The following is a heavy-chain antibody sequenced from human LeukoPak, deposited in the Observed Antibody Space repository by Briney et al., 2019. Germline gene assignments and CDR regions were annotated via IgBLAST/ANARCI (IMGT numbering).Heavy chain of an antibody. CDR2: ISGSGGST. J-gene: IGHJ4*02. CDR1: GFTISSYG. Sequence: PGGSLRLSCAASGFTISSYGMNWVRQAPGKGLEWVSVISGSGGSTYYADSVKGRFTISRDNSKNTLYLQMNSLRAEDTAVYYCARMASGTGSFDYWGQGTLVTVSS. CDR3: ARMASGTGSFDY. V-gene: IGHV3-23*01. D-gene: IGHD6-19*01.